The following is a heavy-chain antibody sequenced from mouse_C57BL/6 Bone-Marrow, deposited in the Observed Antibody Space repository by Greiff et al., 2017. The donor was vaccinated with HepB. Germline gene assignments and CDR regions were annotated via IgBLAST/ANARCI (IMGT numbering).Heavy chain of an antibody. D-gene: IGHD2-4*01. V-gene: IGHV1-81*01. CDR3: ARSGDYDNAY. J-gene: IGHJ3*01. CDR2: IYPRSGNT. CDR1: GYTFTSYG. Sequence: VQVVESGAELARPGASVKLSCKASGYTFTSYGISWVKQRTGQGLEWIGEIYPRSGNTYYNEKFKGKATLTADKSSSTAYMELRSLTSEDSAVYFCARSGDYDNAYWGQGTLVTVSA.